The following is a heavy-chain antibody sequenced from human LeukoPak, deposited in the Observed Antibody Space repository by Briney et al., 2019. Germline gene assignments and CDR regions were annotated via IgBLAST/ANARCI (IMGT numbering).Heavy chain of an antibody. V-gene: IGHV4-39*01. CDR3: ARQMYYYDSSDNREYDAFDI. CDR1: GGSISSSSYY. CDR2: IYYSGST. J-gene: IGHJ3*02. D-gene: IGHD3-22*01. Sequence: SETLSLTCTVSGGSISSSSYYWGRIRQPPGKGLEWIGSIYYSGSTYYNPSLKSRVTISVDTSKNQFSLKLSSVTAADTAVYYCARQMYYYDSSDNREYDAFDIWGQGTMVTVSS.